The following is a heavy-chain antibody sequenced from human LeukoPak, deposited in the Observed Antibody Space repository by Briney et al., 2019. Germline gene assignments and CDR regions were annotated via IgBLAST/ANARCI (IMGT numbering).Heavy chain of an antibody. CDR1: GFTFSSYG. Sequence: PGGSLRLSCAASGFTFSSYGMHWVRQAPGKGLEWVAVISYDGSNKYYADSVKGRFTISRDNSKNTLYLQMNSLRAEDTAVYYCAKENGIAVAGTLDYWGQGTLVTVSS. V-gene: IGHV3-30*18. CDR2: ISYDGSNK. J-gene: IGHJ4*02. CDR3: AKENGIAVAGTLDY. D-gene: IGHD6-19*01.